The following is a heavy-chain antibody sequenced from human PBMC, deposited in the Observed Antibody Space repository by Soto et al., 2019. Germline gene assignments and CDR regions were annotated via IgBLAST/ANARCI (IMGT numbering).Heavy chain of an antibody. V-gene: IGHV4-38-2*02. J-gene: IGHJ4*02. D-gene: IGHD6-6*01. CDR3: AREDSNSPAAFDH. CDR2: IFHTGTT. Sequence: PWETLSLICTVSGGSISSGYHWAWIRQPPGMRLEWVASIFHTGTTYYNPSLKSRVTISVDTSSNQFSLKLNSVTAADTAVYYCAREDSNSPAAFDHWGQGILVTVSS. CDR1: GGSISSGYH.